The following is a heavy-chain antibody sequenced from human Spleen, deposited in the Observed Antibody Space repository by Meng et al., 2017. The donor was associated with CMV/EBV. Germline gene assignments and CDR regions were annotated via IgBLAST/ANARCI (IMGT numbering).Heavy chain of an antibody. CDR2: VFSDGDK. J-gene: IGHJ3*02. CDR1: GFSLRNARVG. Sequence: SGPTLVKPTETLTLTCTVSGFSLRNARVGVSWIRQPPGKALEWLAHVFSDGDKSYSTSLKSRLTISKDTSKSQVVLTMTNLDPVDTATYYCARIPYCSGGSCNDAFDIWGQGPLVTVSS. CDR3: ARIPYCSGGSCNDAFDI. D-gene: IGHD2-15*01. V-gene: IGHV2-26*01.